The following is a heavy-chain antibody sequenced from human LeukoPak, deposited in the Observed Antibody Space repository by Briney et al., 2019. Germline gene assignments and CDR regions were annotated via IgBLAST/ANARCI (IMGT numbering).Heavy chain of an antibody. Sequence: ASVKVSCKASGYPFIDYYLHWVRQAPGQGLEWMGCINPNTGDTNSAQNCQGRVIMTRDTSITTDYMELSRLKSDGTALYYCASKGAGHCYDASCMGSFDLWGQGTTVAVSS. CDR1: GYPFIDYY. CDR2: INPNTGDT. V-gene: IGHV1-2*02. J-gene: IGHJ3*01. D-gene: IGHD2-15*01. CDR3: ASKGAGHCYDASCMGSFDL.